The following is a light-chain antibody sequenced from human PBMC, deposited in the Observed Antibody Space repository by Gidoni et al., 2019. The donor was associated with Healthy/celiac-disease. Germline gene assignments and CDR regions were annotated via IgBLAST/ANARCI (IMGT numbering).Light chain of an antibody. CDR2: RNN. V-gene: IGLV1-47*01. J-gene: IGLJ1*01. Sequence: QSLLTQPPSASGPPGQRVTISCSGSSSNIGSNYVYWYQQLPGTAPKLLIYRNNQRPSGVPDRFSGSKSGNSASMAISGLRSEDEADYYCAAWDESLSGYVFGTGTKVTVL. CDR3: AAWDESLSGYV. CDR1: SSNIGSNY.